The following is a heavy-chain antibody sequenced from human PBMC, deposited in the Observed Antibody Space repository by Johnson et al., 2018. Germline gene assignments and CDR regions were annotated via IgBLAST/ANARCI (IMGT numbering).Heavy chain of an antibody. CDR2: IRRKAYGGTT. Sequence: VQLVESGGGLVKPGRFLRLSCTASGFTFGDYAMSWFRQAPGKGLEWVGCIRRKAYGGTTEYAESMKGRFNISRDDSKSHAYMQMNSVKTEDTAVYYCTRGGFDPWGQGTLVPVSS. CDR1: GFTFGDYA. CDR3: TRGGFDP. J-gene: IGHJ5*02. V-gene: IGHV3-49*05.